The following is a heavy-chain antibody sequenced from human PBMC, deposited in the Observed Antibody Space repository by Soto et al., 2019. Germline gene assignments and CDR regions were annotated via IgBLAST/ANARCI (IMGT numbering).Heavy chain of an antibody. Sequence: EVQLVESGGGLVQPGGSLRLSCAASGFTFSSYAMSWVRQAPGKGLEWVSAISGSGGSIYYADSVKGRFIISRDNSKNTLYLKTISLRAKHSAVYYCAKHEALRLRNSCGWYAFDIWGQGTMVTVSS. V-gene: IGHV3-23*04. CDR1: GFTFSSYA. CDR2: ISGSGGSI. CDR3: AKHEALRLRNSCGWYAFDI. J-gene: IGHJ3*02. D-gene: IGHD6-19*01.